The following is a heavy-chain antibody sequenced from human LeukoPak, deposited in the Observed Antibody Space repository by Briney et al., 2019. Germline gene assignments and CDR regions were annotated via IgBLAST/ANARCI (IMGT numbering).Heavy chain of an antibody. D-gene: IGHD1-26*01. CDR3: ARAVGAVYWYFDP. J-gene: IGHJ2*01. Sequence: SETLSLNCAVSGVSVGSNNYYWTWIRQSPGRGLEWIGSLSHGGSTNYNPSLKSRVTISVDTSKNQLSLRLSSVTAADTARYYCARAVGAVYWYFDPWGRGTLVTVSS. CDR2: LSHGGST. CDR1: GVSVGSNNYY. V-gene: IGHV4-61*01.